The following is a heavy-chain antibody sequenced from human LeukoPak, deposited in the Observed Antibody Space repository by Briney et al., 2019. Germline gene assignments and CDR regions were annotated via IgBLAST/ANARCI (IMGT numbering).Heavy chain of an antibody. J-gene: IGHJ4*02. D-gene: IGHD6-19*01. Sequence: PGGSLRLSCAASRFTFSDYYMSWIRQAPGKGLEWVAVISYDGSNKYYADSVKGRFTISRDNSKNTLYLQMNSLRAEDTAVYYCAREEYSSGWYLRRGFDYWGQGTLVTVSS. V-gene: IGHV3-30*03. CDR1: RFTFSDYY. CDR3: AREEYSSGWYLRRGFDY. CDR2: ISYDGSNK.